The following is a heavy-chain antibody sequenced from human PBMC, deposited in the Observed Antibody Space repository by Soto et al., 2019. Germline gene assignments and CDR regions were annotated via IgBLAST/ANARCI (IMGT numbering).Heavy chain of an antibody. CDR1: GCNFANYW. CDR2: IFPGDSDT. D-gene: IGHD6-13*01. Sequence: GESLKISCKGSGCNFANYWIGWVRQMPGKGLEWMGMIFPGDSDTKNSPSLQGQITMSVDKSDSSAYLQWRSLKASDTAMYYCAAGYTTGPDAFDIWGQGTMVTVSS. V-gene: IGHV5-51*01. J-gene: IGHJ3*02. CDR3: AAGYTTGPDAFDI.